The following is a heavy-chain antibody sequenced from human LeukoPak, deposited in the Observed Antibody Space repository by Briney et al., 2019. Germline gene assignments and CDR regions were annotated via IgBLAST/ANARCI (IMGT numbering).Heavy chain of an antibody. V-gene: IGHV4-59*01. CDR1: GGSISGSY. J-gene: IGHJ4*01. CDR3: ARGIESYGDYGY. CDR2: MYNSGST. D-gene: IGHD4-17*01. Sequence: SETLSLTCTVSGGSISGSYWSWIRQPPGKGLEWIAYMYNSGSTNYNPSLKSRVTISIDTSKNQFSLKLSSLTAADTAIYYCARGIESYGDYGYWGHGILVTVSS.